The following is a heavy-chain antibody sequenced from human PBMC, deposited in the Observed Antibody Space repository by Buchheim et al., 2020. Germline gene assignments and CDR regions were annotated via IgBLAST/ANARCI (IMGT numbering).Heavy chain of an antibody. D-gene: IGHD1-26*01. CDR2: INEDGSFT. CDR1: GFTLRTYW. J-gene: IGHJ4*02. V-gene: IGHV3-74*01. Sequence: EVQLEESGGGLVQLGGSLRLSCAASGFTLRTYWMRWVRQAPGKGLEWVSRINEDGSFTNYADSVKGRFTISRDNAENTLYLQMTSLRVEDTAMYYCARDLSGSQDYWGQGTL. CDR3: ARDLSGSQDY.